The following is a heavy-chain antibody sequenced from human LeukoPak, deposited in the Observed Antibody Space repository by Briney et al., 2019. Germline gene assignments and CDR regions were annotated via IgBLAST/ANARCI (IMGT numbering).Heavy chain of an antibody. D-gene: IGHD6-19*01. J-gene: IGHJ4*02. CDR1: GFTFSNYW. V-gene: IGHV3-7*05. Sequence: PGGSLRLSCTASGFTFSNYWMSWVRQTPEKGLEWVANIKQDGSEQYYVDSVRGRFTISRDNAKNSLYLQMSSLTAEDTAIYYCARESAGGPDYWGQGTLVTVSS. CDR2: IKQDGSEQ. CDR3: ARESAGGPDY.